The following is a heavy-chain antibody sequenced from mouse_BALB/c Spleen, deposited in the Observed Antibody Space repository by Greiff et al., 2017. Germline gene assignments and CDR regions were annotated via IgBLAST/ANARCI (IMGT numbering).Heavy chain of an antibody. Sequence: EVKLMESGPELVKPGASVKISCKASGYTFTDYNMHWVKQSHGKSLEWIGYIYPYNGGTGYNQKFKSKATLTVDNSSSTAYMELRSLTSEDSAVYYCATLYYNWFAYWGQGTLVTVSA. V-gene: IGHV1S29*02. CDR2: IYPYNGGT. CDR3: ATLYYNWFAY. D-gene: IGHD2-1*01. CDR1: GYTFTDYN. J-gene: IGHJ3*01.